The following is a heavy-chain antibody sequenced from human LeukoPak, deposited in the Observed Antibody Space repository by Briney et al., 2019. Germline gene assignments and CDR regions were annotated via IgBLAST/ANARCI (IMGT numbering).Heavy chain of an antibody. V-gene: IGHV4-39*01. CDR3: ARTGNTAVPPYFDY. J-gene: IGHJ4*02. D-gene: IGHD3-10*01. CDR1: GGSISSSGYY. Sequence: SETLSLTCTVPGGSISSSGYYWGWIRQPPGKGLEWIGTIYYSGSTYYNPSLNSRVTISVDTSKNQFSLKLSSVTAADTAVYYCARTGNTAVPPYFDYWGQGALVTVSS. CDR2: IYYSGST.